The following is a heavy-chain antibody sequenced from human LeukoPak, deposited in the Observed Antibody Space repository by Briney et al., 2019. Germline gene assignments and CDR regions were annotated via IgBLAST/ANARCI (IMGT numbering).Heavy chain of an antibody. V-gene: IGHV4-30-4*01. J-gene: IGHJ4*02. Sequence: PSETLSLTCSVSGGSISSGDYYWSWIRQPPGKGLEWIGYIYHSGTSYYNPTLKSRVTISVDTSKNPFSLKLSSVTAADTAVYYCARNGAYSFVVWGQGTLVTVSS. CDR2: IYHSGTS. CDR1: GGSISSGDYY. CDR3: ARNGAYSFVV. D-gene: IGHD5-18*01.